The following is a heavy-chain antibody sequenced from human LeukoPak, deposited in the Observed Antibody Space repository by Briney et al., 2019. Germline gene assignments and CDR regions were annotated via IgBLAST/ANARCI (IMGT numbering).Heavy chain of an antibody. CDR1: GFTFSSYA. Sequence: GGSLRLSCVASGFTFSSYAMSWVRQSPGKGLEWVSAISGSGVPTHYAGSVKGRFSISRDNSKNTLYLQMNSLRAEDTALYYCAKKVVVGATSPYSDFQDWGQGTLVTVSS. CDR2: ISGSGVPT. CDR3: AKKVVVGATSPYSDFQD. J-gene: IGHJ1*01. D-gene: IGHD1-26*01. V-gene: IGHV3-23*01.